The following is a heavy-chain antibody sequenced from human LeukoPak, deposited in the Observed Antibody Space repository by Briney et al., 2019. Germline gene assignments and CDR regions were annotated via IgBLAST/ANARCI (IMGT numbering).Heavy chain of an antibody. J-gene: IGHJ3*02. V-gene: IGHV5-51*01. CDR3: ARYGRRWLQLGLDAFDI. Sequence: GESLKISCKGSGXSFTSYWSGWVRQMPGKGLEWMGIIYPGDSDTRYSPSFQGQVTISADKSISTAYLQWSSLKASDTAMYYCARYGRRWLQLGLDAFDIWGQGTMVTVSS. D-gene: IGHD5-24*01. CDR1: GXSFTSYW. CDR2: IYPGDSDT.